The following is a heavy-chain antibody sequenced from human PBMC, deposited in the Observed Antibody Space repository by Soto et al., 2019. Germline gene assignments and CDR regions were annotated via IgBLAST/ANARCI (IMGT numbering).Heavy chain of an antibody. CDR2: IYYSGST. Sequence: SETQSLTCTFSGFSIRSGGYYWSWIRQHPGKGLEWIGYIYYSGSTYYNPSLKSRVTISVDTSKNQFSLKLSSVTAADTAVYYCAREGGYCSGGSCYSVFDYWGQGTLVTVSS. V-gene: IGHV4-31*03. CDR1: GFSIRSGGYY. D-gene: IGHD2-15*01. CDR3: AREGGYCSGGSCYSVFDY. J-gene: IGHJ4*02.